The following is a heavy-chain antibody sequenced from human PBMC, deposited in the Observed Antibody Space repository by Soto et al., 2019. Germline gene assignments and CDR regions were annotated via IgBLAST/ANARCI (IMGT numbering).Heavy chain of an antibody. CDR3: ARAPGEGYGMDV. Sequence: QVQLVQSGAEVKKPGSSVKVSCKASGGTFSSYAISWVRQAPGHGLEWMGGIIPIFGTANYAQKFQGRVTITADESTSTAYMEQSSMRSEDTAVYYCARAPGEGYGMDVWGQGTTVTVSS. CDR1: GGTFSSYA. J-gene: IGHJ6*02. V-gene: IGHV1-69*12. CDR2: IIPIFGTA. D-gene: IGHD7-27*01.